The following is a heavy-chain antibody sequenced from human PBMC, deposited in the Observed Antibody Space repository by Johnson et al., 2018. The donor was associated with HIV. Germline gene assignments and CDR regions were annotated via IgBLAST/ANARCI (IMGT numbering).Heavy chain of an antibody. V-gene: IGHV3-74*01. Sequence: MMLVESGGDLVQPGGSLRLSCAASGFTFSSYWMHWVRQAPGKGLVWVSRINSDGSGTSHADSVKGRFTISRDNARNTLYLQMNSLRAEDTAVYYCSTMVQGDPVAFDIWGQGTMVTVSS. CDR3: STMVQGDPVAFDI. J-gene: IGHJ3*02. D-gene: IGHD3-10*01. CDR2: INSDGSGT. CDR1: GFTFSSYW.